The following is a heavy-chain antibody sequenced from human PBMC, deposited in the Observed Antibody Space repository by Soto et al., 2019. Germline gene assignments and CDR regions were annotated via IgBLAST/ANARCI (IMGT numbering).Heavy chain of an antibody. D-gene: IGHD3-3*01. J-gene: IGHJ4*02. V-gene: IGHV4-39*01. CDR2: SYYRGST. CDR1: GGSIGSRSHY. CDR3: ATADGFGVVTPFFEY. Sequence: QLQLQESGPGLVKPSETLSLTCTVSGGSIGSRSHYWGWIRQSPGKHLEWIGSSYYRGSTHYNPSLKTRVTISVDTSKNQVSLKVYSVTAADTAVYYCATADGFGVVTPFFEYWGQGILVTVSS.